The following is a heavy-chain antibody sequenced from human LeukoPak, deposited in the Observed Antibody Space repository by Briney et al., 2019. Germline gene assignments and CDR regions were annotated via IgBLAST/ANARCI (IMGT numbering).Heavy chain of an antibody. CDR2: ISGSGGST. CDR3: AAIGAFDI. D-gene: IGHD2/OR15-2a*01. Sequence: GGSLRLSCAASGFTVNNNHMSWVRQAPGKGLEWVSAISGSGGSTYYADSVKGRFTISRDNSKNTLYLQMNSLRAEDTAVYYCAAIGAFDIWGQGTMVTVSS. CDR1: GFTVNNNH. J-gene: IGHJ3*02. V-gene: IGHV3-23*01.